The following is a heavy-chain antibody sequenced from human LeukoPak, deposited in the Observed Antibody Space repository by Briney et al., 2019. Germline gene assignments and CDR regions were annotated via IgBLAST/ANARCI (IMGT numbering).Heavy chain of an antibody. CDR1: GGSISSGSYY. Sequence: SQTLSLTCTVSGGSISSGSYYWSWIRQPAGKGLEWIGRIYTNGSTNYNPSLKSRVTISVDTSKNQFSLKLSSVTAADTAVYYCARESHSSSWSGAFDYWGQGTLVTVSS. J-gene: IGHJ4*02. V-gene: IGHV4-61*02. CDR2: IYTNGST. D-gene: IGHD6-13*01. CDR3: ARESHSSSWSGAFDY.